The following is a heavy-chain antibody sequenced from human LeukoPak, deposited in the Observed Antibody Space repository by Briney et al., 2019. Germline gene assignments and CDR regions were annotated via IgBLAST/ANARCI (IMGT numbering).Heavy chain of an antibody. CDR1: GGSISSYY. D-gene: IGHD7-27*01. Sequence: SETLSLTCTVSGGSISSYYWGWIRQPPGKGLEWIGSIYYSGSTYYNPSLKSRVTISVDTSKNQFSLKLSSVTAADTAVYYCAIWGSRPTGFDYWGQGTLVTVSS. V-gene: IGHV4-39*01. J-gene: IGHJ4*02. CDR2: IYYSGST. CDR3: AIWGSRPTGFDY.